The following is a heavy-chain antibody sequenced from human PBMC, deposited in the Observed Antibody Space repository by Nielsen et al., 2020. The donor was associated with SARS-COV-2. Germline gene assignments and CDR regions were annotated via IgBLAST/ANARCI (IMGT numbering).Heavy chain of an antibody. CDR3: ATAYYYDSSGYTVDY. J-gene: IGHJ4*02. V-gene: IGHV3-21*01. Sequence: GESLKISCAASGFTFSSYSMNWVRQAPGKGLEWVSSISSSNSYIYYADSVKGRFTISRDNAKNSLYLQMNSLRAEDTAVYYCATAYYYDSSGYTVDYWGQGTLVTVSS. CDR2: ISSSNSYI. CDR1: GFTFSSYS. D-gene: IGHD3-22*01.